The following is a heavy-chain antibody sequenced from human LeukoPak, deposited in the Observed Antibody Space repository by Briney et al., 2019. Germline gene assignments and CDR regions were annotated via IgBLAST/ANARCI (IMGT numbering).Heavy chain of an antibody. Sequence: GGSLRLSCATSGFTLDGYAMHWVRQAPGKGLEWVSGISWNSGSRGYADSVKGRFTISRDIAKNSLYLQMNSLRAEDTALYYCAKDLVATISIGVAGFDFWGQGTLVTVSS. J-gene: IGHJ4*02. CDR1: GFTLDGYA. CDR2: ISWNSGSR. D-gene: IGHD5-12*01. CDR3: AKDLVATISIGVAGFDF. V-gene: IGHV3-9*01.